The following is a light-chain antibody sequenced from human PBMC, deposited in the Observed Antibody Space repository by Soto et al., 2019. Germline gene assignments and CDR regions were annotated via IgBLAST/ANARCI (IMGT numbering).Light chain of an antibody. Sequence: QSVLTQPPSASGTPGQRVTISCSGSTSNIGRNSVHWYQHLPGTAPKLLIYSNDQRPSGVPDRFSGSKSGTSASLAISGLQSEDEADYYCAAWDDSLTGVEFGGGTKVTVL. CDR1: TSNIGRNS. J-gene: IGLJ2*01. V-gene: IGLV1-44*01. CDR3: AAWDDSLTGVE. CDR2: SND.